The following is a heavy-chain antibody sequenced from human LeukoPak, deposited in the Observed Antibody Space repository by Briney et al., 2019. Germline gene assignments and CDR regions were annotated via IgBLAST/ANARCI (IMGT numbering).Heavy chain of an antibody. J-gene: IGHJ6*03. CDR1: GFTFSSYA. CDR3: AKGKGHYYYYMDV. CDR2: ISGSGGST. V-gene: IGHV3-23*01. Sequence: GGSLRLSRAASGFTFSSYAMSWVRQAPGKGLEWVSAISGSGGSTYYADSVKGRFTISRDNSKNTLYLQMNSLRAEDTAVYYCAKGKGHYYYYMDVWGKGTTVTVSS.